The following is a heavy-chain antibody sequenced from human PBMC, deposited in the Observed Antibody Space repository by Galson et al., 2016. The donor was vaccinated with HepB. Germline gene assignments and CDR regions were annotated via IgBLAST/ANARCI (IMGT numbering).Heavy chain of an antibody. D-gene: IGHD4-23*01. CDR1: GFSFSNYS. Sequence: SLRLSCATSGFSFSNYSMNWVRQAPGKGLEWISYINSRSSHIYYSDSVKGRFTISRDNAKNSLFLHMDSLRAEDSAVYYCSRVAGGNQNFASWGQRTLVTVTS. CDR3: SRVAGGNQNFAS. V-gene: IGHV3-48*01. CDR2: INSRSSHI. J-gene: IGHJ4*02.